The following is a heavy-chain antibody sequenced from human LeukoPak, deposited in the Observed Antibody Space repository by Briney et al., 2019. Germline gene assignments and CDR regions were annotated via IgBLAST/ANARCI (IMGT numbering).Heavy chain of an antibody. CDR2: IYYSGST. J-gene: IGHJ4*02. CDR3: ARGGWLDTHFDY. V-gene: IGHV4-59*01. Sequence: SETLSLTCTVSGGSTSSYYWSWIRQPPGKGLEWIGYIYYSGSTNYNPSLKSRVTISVDTSKNQFSLKLSSVTAADTAVYYCARGGWLDTHFDYWGQGTLVTVSS. CDR1: GGSTSSYY. D-gene: IGHD6-19*01.